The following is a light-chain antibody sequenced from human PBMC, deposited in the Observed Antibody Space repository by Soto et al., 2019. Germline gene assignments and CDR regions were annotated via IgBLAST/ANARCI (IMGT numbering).Light chain of an antibody. CDR2: DAS. CDR1: RSVLTY. V-gene: IGKV3-20*01. J-gene: IGKJ1*01. CDR3: QQYGSSGT. Sequence: EIVLTQSPGTLSLSPGERATLSCRASRSVLTYLAWYQQKPGQAPRLLIYDASSRATGIPARFSGSGSGTDFTLTISRLEPEDFAVYYCQQYGSSGTFGQGTKVDI.